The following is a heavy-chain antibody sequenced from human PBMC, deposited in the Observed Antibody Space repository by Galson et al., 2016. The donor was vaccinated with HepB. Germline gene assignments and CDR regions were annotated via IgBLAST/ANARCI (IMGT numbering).Heavy chain of an antibody. CDR2: FRGRANT. CDR3: VKDRPYGTGWYGCSES. CDR1: GFTFSSYA. J-gene: IGHJ5*02. D-gene: IGHD6-13*01. Sequence: SLRLSCAASGFTFSSYAMHWVRQAPDKGLEWVSSFRGRANTQYADSVRGRFTASRDDSKGTLFWQMNSLTADDTAVYYCVKDRPYGTGWYGCSESWGQGTLVIVSS. V-gene: IGHV3-NL1*01.